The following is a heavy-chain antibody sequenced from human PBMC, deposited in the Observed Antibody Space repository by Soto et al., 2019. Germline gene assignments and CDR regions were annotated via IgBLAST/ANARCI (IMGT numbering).Heavy chain of an antibody. D-gene: IGHD3-22*01. J-gene: IGHJ3*02. CDR2: IYPGDSDT. V-gene: IGHV5-51*01. CDR3: ARQLDDSSGYSIDAFDI. Sequence: GESLKISCKGSGYSFTSYWIGWVRQMPGKGLECMGIIYPGDSDTRYSSSFQGQVTISADKSISTAYLQWSSLKASDTAMYYCARQLDDSSGYSIDAFDIWGQGTMVTVSS. CDR1: GYSFTSYW.